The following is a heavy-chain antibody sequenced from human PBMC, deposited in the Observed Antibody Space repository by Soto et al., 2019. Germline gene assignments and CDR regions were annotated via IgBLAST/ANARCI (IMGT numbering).Heavy chain of an antibody. CDR1: GGSISSGGYY. CDR2: IYYSGST. CDR3: ARDLLRFLEWGNYYYYYGMDV. V-gene: IGHV4-31*03. D-gene: IGHD3-3*01. J-gene: IGHJ6*02. Sequence: QVQLQESGPGLVKPSQTLSLTCTVSGGSISSGGYYWSWIRQHPGKGLEWIGYIYYSGSTYYNPSLKSRVTISVDTSKNQFSLKLSSVTAADTAVYYCARDLLRFLEWGNYYYYYGMDVWGQGTTVTVSS.